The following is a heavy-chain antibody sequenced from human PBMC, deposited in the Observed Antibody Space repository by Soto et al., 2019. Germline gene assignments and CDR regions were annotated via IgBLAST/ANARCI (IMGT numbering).Heavy chain of an antibody. D-gene: IGHD3-22*01. CDR1: GYTFTCYG. J-gene: IGHJ4*02. CDR3: AREVARYYDSSGYYLPDY. CDR2: ISAYNGNT. Sequence: ASVKVSCKASGYTFTCYGIGWVRQAPGQGLEWMVWISAYNGNTNYAQKLQGRVTMTTDTSTSTAYMELRSLRSDDTAVYYCAREVARYYDSSGYYLPDYWGQGTLVTVSS. V-gene: IGHV1-18*01.